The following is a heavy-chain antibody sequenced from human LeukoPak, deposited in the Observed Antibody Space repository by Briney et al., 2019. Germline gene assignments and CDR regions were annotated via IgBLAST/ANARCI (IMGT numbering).Heavy chain of an antibody. V-gene: IGHV3-48*01. Sequence: GGSLRLSCAASGFTFSSYSMNWVRQAPGKGLEWVSYISSSSSTIYYADSVKGRFTISRDNAKNSLYLQMNSLRAEDTAVYYCAKDAGGYGDYVFDYWGQGTLVTVSS. CDR1: GFTFSSYS. CDR3: AKDAGGYGDYVFDY. J-gene: IGHJ4*02. CDR2: ISSSSSTI. D-gene: IGHD4-17*01.